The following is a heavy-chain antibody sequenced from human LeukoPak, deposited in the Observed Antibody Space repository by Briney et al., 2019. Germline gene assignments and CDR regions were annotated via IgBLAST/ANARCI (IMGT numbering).Heavy chain of an antibody. Sequence: GGSLRLSCAVSGLTFSNFKMNWVRQAPGKGLEWVPYISDSGRTTFYADSVKGRFTISRDNAKNSLYLQVSSLRVEDTAVYYCASWAGNTQSDSWSGPFDYWGQGTLVTVSS. CDR1: GLTFSNFK. J-gene: IGHJ4*02. D-gene: IGHD3-3*01. CDR2: ISDSGRTT. CDR3: ASWAGNTQSDSWSGPFDY. V-gene: IGHV3-48*03.